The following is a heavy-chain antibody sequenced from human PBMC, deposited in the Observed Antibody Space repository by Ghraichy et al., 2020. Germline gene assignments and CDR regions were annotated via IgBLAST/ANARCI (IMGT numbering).Heavy chain of an antibody. D-gene: IGHD2-15*01. V-gene: IGHV3-23*01. CDR3: AQDPTSSFYCSGGRCYSDR. CDR1: GFTFSSYA. J-gene: IGHJ4*02. Sequence: GGSLRLSCAASGFTFSSYAMSWVRQAPGKGLEWVSAISGSGDSTKHADSVKGRFTISRDNSKNTLYLQMNSLRAEETAVYYCAQDPTSSFYCSGGRCYSDRWGQGTLVTVSS. CDR2: ISGSGDST.